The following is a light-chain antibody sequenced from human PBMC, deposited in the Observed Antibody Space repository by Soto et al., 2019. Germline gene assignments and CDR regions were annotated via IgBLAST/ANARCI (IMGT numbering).Light chain of an antibody. CDR2: GAS. CDR1: QNVGSN. V-gene: IGKV3-15*01. CDR3: QQYNNWT. J-gene: IGKJ1*01. Sequence: EIVMTQSPGTLSVSPGERATLSCRASQNVGSNLAWYQQKPGQAPRLLIYGASTRATGIPARFSGSGSGTEFTLTISSLQSEDFAVYYCQQYNNWTFGQGTKVEI.